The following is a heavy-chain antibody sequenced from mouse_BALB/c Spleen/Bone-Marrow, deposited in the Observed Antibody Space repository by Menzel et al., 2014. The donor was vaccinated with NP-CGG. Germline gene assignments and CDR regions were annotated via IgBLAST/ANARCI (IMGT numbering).Heavy chain of an antibody. D-gene: IGHD2-1*01. V-gene: IGHV1-39*01. CDR3: ARGYGNPYYYAMDY. CDR1: GYSFTGYN. Sequence: VQLKESGPELEKPGASVKISCKASGYSFTGYNMNWVKQSNGKSLEWIGNIDPYYGGTSYNQKFKGKATLTVDKSSSTAYMQLKSLTSEDSAVYYCARGYGNPYYYAMDYWAQGTSVTVSS. CDR2: IDPYYGGT. J-gene: IGHJ4*01.